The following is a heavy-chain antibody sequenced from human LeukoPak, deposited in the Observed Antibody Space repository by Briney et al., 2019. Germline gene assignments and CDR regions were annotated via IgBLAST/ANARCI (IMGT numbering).Heavy chain of an antibody. D-gene: IGHD2-2*01. Sequence: SETLSLTCAVYGGSFSGFYWSWIRQPPGKGLEWVGEINHSGSTNYNPSLKSRVTISVDTSKNQFSLKLSSVPAADTAVYYCAQYQLPSYYYYGMDVWGQGTTVTVSS. V-gene: IGHV4-34*01. J-gene: IGHJ6*02. CDR1: GGSFSGFY. CDR3: AQYQLPSYYYYGMDV. CDR2: INHSGST.